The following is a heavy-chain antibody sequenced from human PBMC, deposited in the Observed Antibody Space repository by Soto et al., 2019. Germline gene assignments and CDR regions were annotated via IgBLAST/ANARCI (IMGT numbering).Heavy chain of an antibody. CDR3: AKRAYFSFDY. Sequence: EVQLLESGGGLVQPGGSLRLSCAASGFTFSSGAMSWVRQAPGKGLEWVSSITESGGSTFYADSVKGRFTISRDNSKNTLYLQMNSLGAEDTAIYYCAKRAYFSFDYWGQGTLVTVSS. D-gene: IGHD2-21*01. CDR2: ITESGGST. V-gene: IGHV3-23*01. CDR1: GFTFSSGA. J-gene: IGHJ4*02.